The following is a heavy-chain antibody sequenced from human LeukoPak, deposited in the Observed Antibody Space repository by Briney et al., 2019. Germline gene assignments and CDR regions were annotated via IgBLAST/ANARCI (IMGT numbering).Heavy chain of an antibody. CDR1: GFTFSSYW. Sequence: GGSLRLSCAASGFTFSSYWMSWVRQAPGKGLEWVANIKQDGSEKYYVDSVKGRFTISRDNAKNSLYLQMNSLRAEDTAVYYCARDVVVVAATSYYYGMDVRGQGTTVTVSS. D-gene: IGHD2-15*01. J-gene: IGHJ6*02. CDR2: IKQDGSEK. V-gene: IGHV3-7*01. CDR3: ARDVVVVAATSYYYGMDV.